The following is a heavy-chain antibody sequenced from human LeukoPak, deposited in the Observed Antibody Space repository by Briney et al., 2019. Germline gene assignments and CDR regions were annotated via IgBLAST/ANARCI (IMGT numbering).Heavy chain of an antibody. D-gene: IGHD3-10*01. Sequence: GGSLRLSCAASGFTFSSHSMNWVRQAPGKGLEWVSSISSSSSSIYYADSVKGRFTISRDNAKNSLYLQMNSLRAEDTAVYYCARGFYNERIDYWGQGTLVTVSS. CDR3: ARGFYNERIDY. CDR1: GFTFSSHS. V-gene: IGHV3-21*01. J-gene: IGHJ4*02. CDR2: ISSSSSSI.